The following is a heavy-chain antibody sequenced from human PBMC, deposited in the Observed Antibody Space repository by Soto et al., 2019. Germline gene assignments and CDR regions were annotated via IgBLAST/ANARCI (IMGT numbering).Heavy chain of an antibody. D-gene: IGHD1-1*01. V-gene: IGHV3-7*01. CDR1: GFTFSSYW. Sequence: EVQLVESGGGLVQPGGSLRLSCAATGFTFSSYWMTWVRQAPGKGLEWVAYIKQDGSEKYYVDSVKGRFTISRDNAKNSLYLQMNSLRAEDTAVYYCERVRYGDAFDIWGQGTMVTVSS. CDR2: IKQDGSEK. J-gene: IGHJ3*02. CDR3: ERVRYGDAFDI.